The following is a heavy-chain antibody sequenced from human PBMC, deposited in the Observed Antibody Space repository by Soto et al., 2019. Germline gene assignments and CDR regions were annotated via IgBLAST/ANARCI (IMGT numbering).Heavy chain of an antibody. V-gene: IGHV3-74*01. CDR3: ARDRGYGDYYFDY. CDR1: GFTFSTYW. CDR2: LNSDGSST. D-gene: IGHD4-17*01. J-gene: IGHJ4*02. Sequence: GGSLRLSCAASGFTFSTYWMHWVRQVPGKGLVWVSRLNSDGSSTTYADSVKGRFTISRDNAKNTLYLQMNSLRAEDTAVYYCARDRGYGDYYFDYRGQGTLVTVSS.